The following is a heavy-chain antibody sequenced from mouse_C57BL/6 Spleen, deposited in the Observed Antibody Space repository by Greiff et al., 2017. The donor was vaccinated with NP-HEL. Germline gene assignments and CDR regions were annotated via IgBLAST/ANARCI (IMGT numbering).Heavy chain of an antibody. D-gene: IGHD1-1*01. J-gene: IGHJ2*01. V-gene: IGHV1-64*01. CDR1: GYTFTSYW. CDR2: IHPNSGST. Sequence: VQLQQPGAELVKPGASVKLSCKASGYTFTSYWMHWVKQRPGQGLEWIGMIHPNSGSTNYNEKFKSKATLTVDKSSSTAYMQLSSLTSEDSAVYYCARDLDYGSSYVFDYWGQGTTLTVSS. CDR3: ARDLDYGSSYVFDY.